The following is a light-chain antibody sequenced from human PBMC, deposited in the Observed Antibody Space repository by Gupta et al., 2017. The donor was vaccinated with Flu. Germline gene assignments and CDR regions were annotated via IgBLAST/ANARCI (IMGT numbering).Light chain of an antibody. Sequence: KVTTSCSATGANCATASGACYKKLPGTVPKVLIFENDKRLSGVPDRFSGSRSGTSATLDITGLQTGDEADYYCATWDSSLPGAVFGGGTKLTVL. V-gene: IGLV1-51*02. CDR3: ATWDSSLPGAV. CDR1: GANCATAS. CDR2: END. J-gene: IGLJ3*02.